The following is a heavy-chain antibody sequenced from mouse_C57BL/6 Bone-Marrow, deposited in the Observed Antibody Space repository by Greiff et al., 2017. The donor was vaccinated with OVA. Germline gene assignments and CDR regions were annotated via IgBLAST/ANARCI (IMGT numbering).Heavy chain of an antibody. J-gene: IGHJ4*01. Sequence: EVKVEESGGGLVQPGGSLKLSCAASGFTFSDYYMYWVRQTPEQRLEWVAYISNGGGSTYYPDTVKGRFTISRDNAKNTLYLQMSRLKSEDTAMYYCARHLPYAMDYWGQGTSVTVSS. CDR1: GFTFSDYY. V-gene: IGHV5-12*01. CDR2: ISNGGGST. CDR3: ARHLPYAMDY.